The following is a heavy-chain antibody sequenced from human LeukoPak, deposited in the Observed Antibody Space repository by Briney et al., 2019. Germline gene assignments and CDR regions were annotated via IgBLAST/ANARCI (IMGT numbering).Heavy chain of an antibody. J-gene: IGHJ4*02. D-gene: IGHD5-24*01. CDR2: XXPNSGNT. V-gene: IGHV1-8*01. CDR3: ARGLFDGNNFRYYFDY. Sequence: ASVKVSCKASGYTFTSYDINWVRQATGQGLEWMGWXXPNSGNTGYAQKFQGRVTMTRNTSISTAYMELSSLRSEDTAVYYCARGLFDGNNFRYYFDYWGQGTLVTVSS. CDR1: GYTFTSYD.